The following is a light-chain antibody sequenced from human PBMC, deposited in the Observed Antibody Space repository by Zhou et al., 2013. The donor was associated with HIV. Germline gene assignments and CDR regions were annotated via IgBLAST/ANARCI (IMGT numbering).Light chain of an antibody. CDR2: GDT. J-gene: IGLJ1*01. CDR1: SSNLGAGYD. CDR3: QSYDYRLDGSES. Sequence: QSVLTQPPSVSGAPGQRVTISCTGSSSNLGAGYDVHWYQQLPGTAPKLLIYGDTNRPSGVPDRFSGSKSGSSASLAITGLQAEDEGDYYCQSYDYRLDGSESFGTGTKVTVL. V-gene: IGLV1-40*01.